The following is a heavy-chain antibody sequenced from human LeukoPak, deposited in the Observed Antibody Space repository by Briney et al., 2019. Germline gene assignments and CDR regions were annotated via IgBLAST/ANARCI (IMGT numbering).Heavy chain of an antibody. CDR1: GGSISSYY. CDR2: IYYSGST. V-gene: IGHV4-59*01. J-gene: IGHJ6*03. D-gene: IGHD2-2*01. CDR3: ASFGVPAALDYYYMDV. Sequence: SETLSLTCTVSGGSISSYYWSWIRQPPGKGLEWIGYIYYSGSTNYNPSLKSRVTISVDTSKNQFSLKLSSVTAADTAVYYCASFGVPAALDYYYMDVWGKGITVTVSS.